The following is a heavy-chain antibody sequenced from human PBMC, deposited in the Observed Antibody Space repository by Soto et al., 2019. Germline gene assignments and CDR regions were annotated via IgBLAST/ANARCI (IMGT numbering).Heavy chain of an antibody. D-gene: IGHD4-17*01. CDR1: GFTFSSYW. Sequence: EVQLVESGGGLVQPGGSLRLSCEASGFTFSSYWMSWVRQAPGQGLEWVANIKQDGSDKDYGDSVKGRFTISRDNTKNSLYLQMTSLRAEDTAIYSGARVRGDYGGGVDPGGQGNLVIVSS. J-gene: IGHJ5*02. CDR2: IKQDGSDK. CDR3: ARVRGDYGGGVDP. V-gene: IGHV3-7*04.